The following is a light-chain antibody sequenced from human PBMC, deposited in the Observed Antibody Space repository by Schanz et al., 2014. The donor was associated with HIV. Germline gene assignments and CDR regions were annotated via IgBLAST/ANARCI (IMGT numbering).Light chain of an antibody. CDR3: QQSYTKPYT. CDR2: GTS. CDR1: QSVSDNY. J-gene: IGKJ2*01. Sequence: EIVLTQSPATLSLSPGERATLSCRASQSVSDNYLAWYQQRPGQAPRLLIYGTSSRATGIPDRFSGSGSGTDFTLTISSLQPEDFATYYCQQSYTKPYTFGQGTKLEIK. V-gene: IGKV3D-20*02.